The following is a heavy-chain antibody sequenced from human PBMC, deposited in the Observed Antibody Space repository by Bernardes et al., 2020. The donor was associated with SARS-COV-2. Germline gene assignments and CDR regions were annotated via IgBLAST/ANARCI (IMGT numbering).Heavy chain of an antibody. CDR2: IYYSGST. V-gene: IGHV4-59*01. Sequence: SETLSLTCTVSGGSISSYYWSWIRQPPGKGLEWIGYIYYSGSTNYNPSLKSRVTISVDTSKNQFSLKLSSVTAADTAVYYCARGLGGYSYGLRFDYWGQGTLVTVSS. CDR3: ARGLGGYSYGLRFDY. D-gene: IGHD5-18*01. J-gene: IGHJ4*02. CDR1: GGSISSYY.